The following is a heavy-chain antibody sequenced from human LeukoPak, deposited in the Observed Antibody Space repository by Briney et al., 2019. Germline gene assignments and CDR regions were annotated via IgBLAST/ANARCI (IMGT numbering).Heavy chain of an antibody. CDR3: ARDYPFQLIWD. D-gene: IGHD2-2*01. V-gene: IGHV1-2*02. CDR2: INPNSGAT. J-gene: IGHJ4*02. CDR1: GYTFTGCY. Sequence: ASVKVSCRASGYTFTGCYMHGVRQAPGQGREWMVWINPNSGATKYAQKFQGRVTMTRDTSITTAYMELSSLRSDDTAVYYCARDYPFQLIWDWGQGTLVTVSS.